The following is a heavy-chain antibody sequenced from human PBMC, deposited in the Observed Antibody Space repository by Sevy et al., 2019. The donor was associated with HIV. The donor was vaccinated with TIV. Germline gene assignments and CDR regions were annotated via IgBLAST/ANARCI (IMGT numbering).Heavy chain of an antibody. CDR1: GFTFSSYA. CDR3: AKGLYYYDGSGHDAFDI. Sequence: GGSLRLSCAASGFTFSSYAMSWVRQAPGKGLEWVSAITGSGGSTYYADSVKGRFTISRDNSKNTLYLQMNSLRAEDTAVYYCAKGLYYYDGSGHDAFDIWGQGTMVTVSS. D-gene: IGHD3-22*01. CDR2: ITGSGGST. J-gene: IGHJ3*02. V-gene: IGHV3-23*01.